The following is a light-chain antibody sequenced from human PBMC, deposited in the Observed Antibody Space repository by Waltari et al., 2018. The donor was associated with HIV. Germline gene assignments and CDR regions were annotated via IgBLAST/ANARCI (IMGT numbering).Light chain of an antibody. Sequence: QSALTQPPSVSGSPGQSVTISCAGTNSDIGDSDRDSWYQQPPGTAPELLIYAVTNRPAGVPGRFSASKSGPTASLTISGLQAGDEGDYYCSSYSATNTVVFGGGTKLTVL. J-gene: IGLJ2*01. V-gene: IGLV2-18*02. CDR1: NSDIGDSDR. CDR2: AVT. CDR3: SSYSATNTVV.